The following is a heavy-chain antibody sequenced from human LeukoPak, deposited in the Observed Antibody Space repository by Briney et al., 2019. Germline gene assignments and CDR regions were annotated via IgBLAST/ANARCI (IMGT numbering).Heavy chain of an antibody. Sequence: GGSLRLSCAASGFNFGAYAMNWVRQAPGKGLEWVSVIHHSGGATYYADSGKGRFTISRDNSKNTLYLQMNGLRVEDTAVYYCVKGGGGFNPFDSWGQGTLVTVSS. J-gene: IGHJ4*02. CDR1: GFNFGAYA. D-gene: IGHD2-15*01. CDR3: VKGGGGFNPFDS. CDR2: IHHSGGAT. V-gene: IGHV3-23*01.